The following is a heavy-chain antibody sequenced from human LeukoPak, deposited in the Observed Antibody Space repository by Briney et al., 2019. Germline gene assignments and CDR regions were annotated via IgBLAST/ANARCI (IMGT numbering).Heavy chain of an antibody. V-gene: IGHV3-23*01. CDR3: AKDGLYYYDSSGYYYDTRFDY. Sequence: GGSLRLSCAASGFTFSSYAMSWVRQAPGKGLEWVSAISGSGGSTYYADSVKGRFTISRDNSKNTLYLQMNSLRAEDTAVYYCAKDGLYYYDSSGYYYDTRFDYWGQGTLVTASS. CDR1: GFTFSSYA. CDR2: ISGSGGST. J-gene: IGHJ4*02. D-gene: IGHD3-22*01.